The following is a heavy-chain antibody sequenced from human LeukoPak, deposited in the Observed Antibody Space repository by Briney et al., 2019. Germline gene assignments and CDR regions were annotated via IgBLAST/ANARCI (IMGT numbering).Heavy chain of an antibody. J-gene: IGHJ4*02. CDR3: AREGAISTIFGVRPGGYYFDY. CDR1: GFTFSDYY. D-gene: IGHD3-3*01. CDR2: ISSSGSTI. Sequence: GGSLRLSCAASGFTFSDYYMSWIRQAPGKGLEWVSYISSSGSTIYYADSVKGRLTISRDNAENSLYLQMNSLGAEDTAVYSCAREGAISTIFGVRPGGYYFDYWGQGTLVTVSS. V-gene: IGHV3-11*01.